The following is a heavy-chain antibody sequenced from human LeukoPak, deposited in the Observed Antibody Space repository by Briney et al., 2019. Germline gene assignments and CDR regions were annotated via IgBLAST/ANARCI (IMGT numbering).Heavy chain of an antibody. CDR2: IYYSGST. CDR1: GGSISSSSYY. D-gene: IGHD3-3*01. V-gene: IGHV4-39*01. J-gene: IGHJ5*02. Sequence: SETLSLTCTVSGGSISSSSYYWGWIRQPPGKGLEWIGSIYYSGSTYYNPSLKSRVTISVDTSKDQFSLKLSSVTAADTAVYYCVRHGMNYDFWSGYPNWFDPWGQGTLVTVSS. CDR3: VRHGMNYDFWSGYPNWFDP.